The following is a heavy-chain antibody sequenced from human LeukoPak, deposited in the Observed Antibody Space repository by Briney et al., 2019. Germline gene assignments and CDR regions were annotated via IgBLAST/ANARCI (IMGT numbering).Heavy chain of an antibody. CDR3: ARDLVGGIWSAGF. CDR2: ITPNSGDT. D-gene: IGHD3-3*01. Sequence: ASVKVSCKTSGYTFTGYYVHWVRQAPGQGLEWMGRITPNSGDTIYAQKFQGRATMTRDTSISAAYMELGSLTSDDTAIYYCARDLVGGIWSAGFWGQGTLVTVSS. V-gene: IGHV1-2*06. J-gene: IGHJ4*02. CDR1: GYTFTGYY.